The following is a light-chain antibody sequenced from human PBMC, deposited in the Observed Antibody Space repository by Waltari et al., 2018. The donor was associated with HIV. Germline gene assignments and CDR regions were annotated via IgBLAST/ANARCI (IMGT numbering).Light chain of an antibody. CDR1: SSDVGAYMY. Sequence: QSALTQPASVSGSPGQSITISCTGTSSDVGAYMYVSWYQQHADKNPKLIIFEVSNRPSVSSNRFSGSKTGNTASLTISGLQTEDEADYYCASSTTNRILVFGGGTKVTVL. CDR3: ASSTTNRILV. J-gene: IGLJ2*01. V-gene: IGLV2-14*01. CDR2: EVS.